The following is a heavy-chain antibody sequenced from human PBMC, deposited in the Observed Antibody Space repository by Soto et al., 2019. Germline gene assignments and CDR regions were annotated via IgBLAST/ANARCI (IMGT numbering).Heavy chain of an antibody. CDR3: AKGDTMVRGVISPVDY. V-gene: IGHV3-30*18. D-gene: IGHD3-10*01. CDR1: GFTFSSYG. CDR2: ISYDGSNK. J-gene: IGHJ4*02. Sequence: LRLSCAASGFTFSSYGMHWVRQAPGKGLEWVAVISYDGSNKYYADSVKGRFTISRDNSKNMLYLQMNSLRAEDTAVYYCAKGDTMVRGVISPVDYWGQGTLVTVSS.